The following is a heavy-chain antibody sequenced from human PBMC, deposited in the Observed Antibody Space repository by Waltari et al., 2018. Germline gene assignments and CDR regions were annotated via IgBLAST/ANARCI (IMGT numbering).Heavy chain of an antibody. D-gene: IGHD2-21*02. V-gene: IGHV3-66*02. CDR1: GFTVSSNY. CDR2: IYSGGST. Sequence: EVQLVESGGGLVQPGGSLRLSCAASGFTVSSNYMRWVRQAPGKGLEWVSVIYSGGSTYYADSVKGRFTISRDNSKNTLYLQMNSLRAEDTAVYYCARFVVVTAKTYYYYYGMDVWGQGTTVTVSS. J-gene: IGHJ6*02. CDR3: ARFVVVTAKTYYYYYGMDV.